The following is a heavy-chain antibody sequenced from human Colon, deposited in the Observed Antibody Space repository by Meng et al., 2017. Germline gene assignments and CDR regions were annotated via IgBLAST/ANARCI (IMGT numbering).Heavy chain of an antibody. J-gene: IGHJ4*02. CDR2: ISGSGGST. D-gene: IGHD2-8*01. CDR3: AKATDYCTNGVCHPNFDY. CDR1: GFTFSSCA. Sequence: GESLKISCAASGFTFSSCAMSWVRQAPGKGLEWVSAISGSGGSTYYADSVKGRFTISRDNSKNTLYLQMNSLRAEDTAVYYCAKATDYCTNGVCHPNFDYWGQGTLVTVSS. V-gene: IGHV3-23*01.